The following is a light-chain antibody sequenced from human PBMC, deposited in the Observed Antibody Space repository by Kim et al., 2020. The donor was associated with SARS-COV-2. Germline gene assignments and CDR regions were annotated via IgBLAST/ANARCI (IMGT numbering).Light chain of an antibody. CDR1: QSVSSS. Sequence: APLSVSPGERVTLSCRASQSVSSSLAWYQLKPGQAPRLLIYGASTRATGIPARFSGSGSGTEFTLTISSLQSEDFAVYYCQHSGTFGQGTKVDIK. CDR2: GAS. J-gene: IGKJ1*01. CDR3: QHSGT. V-gene: IGKV3-15*01.